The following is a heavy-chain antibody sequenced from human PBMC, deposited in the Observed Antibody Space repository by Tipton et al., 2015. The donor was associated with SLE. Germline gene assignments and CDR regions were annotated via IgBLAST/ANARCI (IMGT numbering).Heavy chain of an antibody. J-gene: IGHJ1*01. Sequence: TLSLTCAVYGGSFSGYYWSWIRQPPGKGLEWIGEINHSGSTNYNPPLKSRVTISVDTSKNQFSLKLSSVTAADTAVYYCAKDSHYYDSSGYAHHWGQGTLVTVSS. CDR3: AKDSHYYDSSGYAHH. V-gene: IGHV4-34*01. CDR2: INHSGST. D-gene: IGHD3-22*01. CDR1: GGSFSGYY.